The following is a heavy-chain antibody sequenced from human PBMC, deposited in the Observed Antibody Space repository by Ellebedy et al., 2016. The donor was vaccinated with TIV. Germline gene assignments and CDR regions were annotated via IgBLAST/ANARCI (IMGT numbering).Heavy chain of an antibody. Sequence: GESLKISCAASGFTVSSNYMSWVRQAPGKGLEWVSVIYSGGSTYYADSVKGRFTISRDNSKNTLYLQMNSLRAEDTAVYYCASGRDGDHAIPYFDYWGQGTLVTVSS. J-gene: IGHJ4*02. D-gene: IGHD4-17*01. CDR3: ASGRDGDHAIPYFDY. CDR2: IYSGGST. CDR1: GFTVSSNY. V-gene: IGHV3-53*01.